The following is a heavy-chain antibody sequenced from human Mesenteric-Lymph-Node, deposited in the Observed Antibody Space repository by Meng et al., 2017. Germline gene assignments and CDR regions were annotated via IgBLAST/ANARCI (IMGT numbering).Heavy chain of an antibody. D-gene: IGHD1-1*01. Sequence: QVQLQEWGPGLVKPSQTRSLTCTVSVGSISSGAYYWTWIRQHPGKGLEWIGYIYYTGSTYYNPSLKSRVTISGDTSKNQFSLKLSSVTAADTAVYYCATWIQLGAFDYWGQGTLVTVSS. CDR1: VGSISSGAYY. CDR2: IYYTGST. J-gene: IGHJ4*02. CDR3: ATWIQLGAFDY. V-gene: IGHV4-31*03.